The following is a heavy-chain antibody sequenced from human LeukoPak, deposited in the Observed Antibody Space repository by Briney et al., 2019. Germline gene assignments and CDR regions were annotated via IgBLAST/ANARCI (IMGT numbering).Heavy chain of an antibody. CDR3: ARGQRGSYLTAFDF. CDR1: GGSIGTYY. CDR2: IYYTGST. Sequence: KPSETLSLTCTVSGGSIGTYYWSWIRQPPGKGLEWIAYIYYTGSTSYNPSLKSRVAISVDTSKNQFSLKLNSVTAADTAVYYRARGQRGSYLTAFDFWGQGTMVTVSS. J-gene: IGHJ3*01. D-gene: IGHD1-26*01. V-gene: IGHV4-59*01.